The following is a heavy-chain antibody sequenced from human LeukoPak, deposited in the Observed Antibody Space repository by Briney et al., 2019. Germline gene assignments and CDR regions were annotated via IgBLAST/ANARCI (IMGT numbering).Heavy chain of an antibody. CDR1: GFTFSSYG. Sequence: GGSLRLSCAASGFTFSSYGMHWVRQAPGKGLEWVAVISYDGSNKYYGDSVKGRFTISRDNAKNTLYLQMNSLRAEDTAVYYCARDRYYYDSSGYYLFDYWGQGTLVTVSS. CDR3: ARDRYYYDSSGYYLFDY. J-gene: IGHJ4*02. CDR2: ISYDGSNK. D-gene: IGHD3-22*01. V-gene: IGHV3-30*03.